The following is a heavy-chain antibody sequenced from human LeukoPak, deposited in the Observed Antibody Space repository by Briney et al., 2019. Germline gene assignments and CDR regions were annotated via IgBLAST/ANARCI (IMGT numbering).Heavy chain of an antibody. CDR3: ARASSKQLAGYLPDGFDI. J-gene: IGHJ3*02. V-gene: IGHV3-21*01. D-gene: IGHD3-9*01. CDR2: ISRSGTYV. Sequence: GGSLRLSCAASGFTFSSYSMNWVRQAPGKGLEWVSSISRSGTYVYYADSVKGRFTISRDNAKNSLSLQMNSLRADDAAVYYCARASSKQLAGYLPDGFDIWGPGTMVTVSS. CDR1: GFTFSSYS.